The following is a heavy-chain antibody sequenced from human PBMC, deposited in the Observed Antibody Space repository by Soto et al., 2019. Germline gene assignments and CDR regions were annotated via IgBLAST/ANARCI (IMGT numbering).Heavy chain of an antibody. CDR1: GGSVSSGSYY. V-gene: IGHV4-61*01. Sequence: QVQLQESGPGLVKPSETLSLTCTVSGGSVSSGSYYWSWIRQPPGKGLEWIGYIYYSGSTNYNPVLKSLLTIPVDTSKKQFTLNLSSVTDADTAVYYWAGAMVVTAIRWVGAFDIWGQGTMVTVSS. J-gene: IGHJ3*02. D-gene: IGHD2-21*02. CDR3: AGAMVVTAIRWVGAFDI. CDR2: IYYSGST.